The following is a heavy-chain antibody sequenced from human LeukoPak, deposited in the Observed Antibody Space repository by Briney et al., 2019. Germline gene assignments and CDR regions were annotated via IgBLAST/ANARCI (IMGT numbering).Heavy chain of an antibody. CDR3: AREPPMHYYDSIGFDP. CDR2: ISAYNGNT. D-gene: IGHD3-22*01. Sequence: ASVKVSCKASDYTFTSYGISWVRQAPGQGLEWMGWISAYNGNTNYAQKLQGRVTMTTDTSTSTAYMELRSLRSDDTAVYYCAREPPMHYYDSIGFDPWGQGTLVTVSS. J-gene: IGHJ5*02. V-gene: IGHV1-18*01. CDR1: DYTFTSYG.